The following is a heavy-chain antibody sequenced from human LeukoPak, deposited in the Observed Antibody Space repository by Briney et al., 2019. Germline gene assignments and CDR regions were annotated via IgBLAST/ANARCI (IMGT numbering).Heavy chain of an antibody. CDR2: IIPIFGTA. Sequence: APVKLSCKASGGTFSSYAISWVRQAPGQGLDWMGVIIPIFGTANYAQKFQGRVTITTDESTSAAYMELSSLRSEDTAVYYCARGNNCSGRGYYYMDVWGKGTTVTVSS. V-gene: IGHV1-69*05. J-gene: IGHJ6*03. D-gene: IGHD3-10*02. CDR1: GGTFSSYA. CDR3: ARGNNCSGRGYYYMDV.